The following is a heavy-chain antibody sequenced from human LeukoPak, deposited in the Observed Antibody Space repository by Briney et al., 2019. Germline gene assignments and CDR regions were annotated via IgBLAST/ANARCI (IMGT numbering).Heavy chain of an antibody. CDR1: GYTFTNNY. CDR2: IHPSGGST. Sequence: ASVKVSCKASGYTFTNNYLHWLRQAPGQGLEWMGIIHPSGGSTSYAQNFQGRVTMTRDTSTSTVYMELSSLRSEDTAVYYCARSGGSSSDAFDPWGQGTLVTVSS. D-gene: IGHD6-6*01. V-gene: IGHV1-46*01. J-gene: IGHJ5*02. CDR3: ARSGGSSSDAFDP.